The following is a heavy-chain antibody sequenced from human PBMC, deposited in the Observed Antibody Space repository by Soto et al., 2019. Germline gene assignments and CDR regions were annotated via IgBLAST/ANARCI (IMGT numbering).Heavy chain of an antibody. D-gene: IGHD2-2*01. CDR3: VKDGGYCSSTTCYSPRNHYFDS. CDR1: GFTFSDHW. CDR2: IKFDGSEK. J-gene: IGHJ4*02. V-gene: IGHV3-7*03. Sequence: LRLSCAASGFTFSDHWMSWVRQAPGKGPEWVANIKFDGSEKQYVDSVKGRFSISRDNSRNSLFLQMNSLRAGDTAVYYCVKDGGYCSSTTCYSPRNHYFDSWGQGTLVTVSS.